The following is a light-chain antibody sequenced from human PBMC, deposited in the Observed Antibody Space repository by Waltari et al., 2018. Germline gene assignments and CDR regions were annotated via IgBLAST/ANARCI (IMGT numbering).Light chain of an antibody. CDR1: QSISSY. CDR2: AAS. V-gene: IGKV1-39*01. Sequence: DIQMTLSPFSLSPYVGDGVTITCRASQSISSYLNWYQQKPGKAPKLLIYAASSLQSGVPSRFSGSGSGTDFTLTISSLQPEDFATYYCQQSYSTPTFGQGTKVEIK. J-gene: IGKJ1*01. CDR3: QQSYSTPT.